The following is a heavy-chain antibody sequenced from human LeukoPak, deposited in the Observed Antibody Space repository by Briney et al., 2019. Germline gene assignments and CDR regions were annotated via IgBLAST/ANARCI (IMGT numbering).Heavy chain of an antibody. V-gene: IGHV4-34*01. CDR2: INHSGST. CDR1: GGSFSGYY. CDR3: ARDRVVPAAMGYYYYYGMDV. D-gene: IGHD2-2*01. Sequence: SETLSLTCAVYGGSFSGYYWSWIRQPPGKGLEWIGEINHSGSTNYNPSLKSRVTISVDTSKNQFSLKLSSVTAADTAVYYCARDRVVPAAMGYYYYYGMDVWGQGTTVTVSS. J-gene: IGHJ6*02.